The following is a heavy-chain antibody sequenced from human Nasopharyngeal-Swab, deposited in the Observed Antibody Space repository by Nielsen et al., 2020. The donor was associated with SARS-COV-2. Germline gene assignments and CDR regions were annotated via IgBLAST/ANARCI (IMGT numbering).Heavy chain of an antibody. CDR1: GFTFSTYW. J-gene: IGHJ4*02. D-gene: IGHD1-26*01. V-gene: IGHV3-74*01. Sequence: GESLKISCAASGFTFSTYWMHFVLQAPGKGLVWFSRINSDGSSTTYADSVKGRFTISRDNAKNTLYLQMSSLRAEDTAVYYCARDTEWELRFDYWGQGTLVTVSS. CDR3: ARDTEWELRFDY. CDR2: INSDGSST.